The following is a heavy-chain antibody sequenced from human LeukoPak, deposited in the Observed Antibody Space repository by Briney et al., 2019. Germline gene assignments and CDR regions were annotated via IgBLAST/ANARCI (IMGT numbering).Heavy chain of an antibody. V-gene: IGHV4-59*08. D-gene: IGHD6-19*01. J-gene: IGHJ4*02. Sequence: SETLSLTCTVSGGSINTYFWSWIRQPPGKGLEWIGYIYYSGSTNYNPSLKSRVTISVDTSKNQFSLKLSSVTAADTAVYYCARLGQQWLNLDYWGQGTLATVSS. CDR2: IYYSGST. CDR3: ARLGQQWLNLDY. CDR1: GGSINTYF.